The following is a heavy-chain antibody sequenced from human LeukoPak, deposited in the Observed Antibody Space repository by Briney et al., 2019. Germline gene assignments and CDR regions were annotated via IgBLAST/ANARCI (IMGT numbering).Heavy chain of an antibody. J-gene: IGHJ3*02. Sequence: PGGSLRLSCAASGLTFSSYGMHWVRQAPGKGLEWVAFIRYDGSNKYYADSVKGRFTISRDNAKNSLYLQMNSLRAEDTAVYYCARFRRVGATHDASDIWGQGTMVTVSS. CDR3: ARFRRVGATHDASDI. V-gene: IGHV3-30*02. CDR2: IRYDGSNK. D-gene: IGHD1-26*01. CDR1: GLTFSSYG.